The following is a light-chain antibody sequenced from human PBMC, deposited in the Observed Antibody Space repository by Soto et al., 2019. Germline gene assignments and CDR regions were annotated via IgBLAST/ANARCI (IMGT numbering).Light chain of an antibody. V-gene: IGKV3-15*01. CDR2: DAS. Sequence: EIVMTQSPATLSVSPGERATLSCRASQSVSSILAWYQQNPGQAPRLLIYDASTRATGIPARLGGSGSGTECAVTISRLQSEDFAVYYCQQYKSWPETFGQGTKVDIK. J-gene: IGKJ1*01. CDR1: QSVSSI. CDR3: QQYKSWPET.